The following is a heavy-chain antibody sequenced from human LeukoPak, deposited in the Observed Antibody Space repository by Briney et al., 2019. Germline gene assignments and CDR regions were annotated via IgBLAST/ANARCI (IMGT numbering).Heavy chain of an antibody. D-gene: IGHD3-22*01. J-gene: IGHJ3*02. V-gene: IGHV1-2*02. CDR3: ARTYYYDNSGYNYFVWGAFDI. CDR2: INPNSGGT. CDR1: GYTFTGYY. Sequence: ASVKVSCKASGYTFTGYYMHWVRQAPGQGLEWMGWINPNSGGTNYAQKFQGRVTMTRDTSISTAYMELSRLRSDDTAVYYCARTYYYDNSGYNYFVWGAFDIWGQGTMVTVSS.